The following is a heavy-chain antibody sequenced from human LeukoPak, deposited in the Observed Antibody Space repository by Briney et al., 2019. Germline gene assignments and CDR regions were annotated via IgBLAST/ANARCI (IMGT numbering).Heavy chain of an antibody. J-gene: IGHJ3*02. CDR1: GSTFDDYA. V-gene: IGHV3-9*03. Sequence: GGSLRVSCAGSGSTFDDYAMPWVRQAPGKGLEWVAGISWNSGSIGYADSVKGRFTISRDKAKNSLYLQMNSLRAEDMALYYCAKDRSSWTGSAFDIWGQGTMVTVSS. CDR3: AKDRSSWTGSAFDI. D-gene: IGHD6-13*01. CDR2: ISWNSGSI.